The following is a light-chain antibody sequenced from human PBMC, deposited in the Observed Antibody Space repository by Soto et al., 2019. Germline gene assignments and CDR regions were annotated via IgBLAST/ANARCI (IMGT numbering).Light chain of an antibody. Sequence: DIQMTQSPSTLSASLGDRVTITCRASRSIERWLAWYQQKPGKAPRLLIYDASTLETGVPSRFSGGGSGTEFTLAISSLQPDDNATYYCQHCYTYWAFGQGTKVEVE. J-gene: IGKJ1*01. V-gene: IGKV1-5*01. CDR2: DAS. CDR3: QHCYTYWA. CDR1: RSIERW.